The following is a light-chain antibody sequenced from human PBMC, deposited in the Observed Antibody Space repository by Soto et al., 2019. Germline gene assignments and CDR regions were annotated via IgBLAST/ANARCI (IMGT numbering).Light chain of an antibody. J-gene: IGLJ2*01. CDR1: SSVVGGYND. Sequence: QSALTQPASVSGSPGPSITISFTGPSSVVGGYNDVSWYQQPPAKSPKLMIYDVSNRPSGVSNRFSGSKSGNTASLTISGIQAEDEADDYCSSYTSSSTLVVFGGGTKLTVL. V-gene: IGLV2-14*01. CDR2: DVS. CDR3: SSYTSSSTLVV.